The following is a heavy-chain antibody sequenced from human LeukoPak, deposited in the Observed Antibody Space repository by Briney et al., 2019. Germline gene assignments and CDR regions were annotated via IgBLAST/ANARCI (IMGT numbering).Heavy chain of an antibody. V-gene: IGHV3-23*01. CDR3: AKSFYYDSSGYDY. CDR1: GFTFSRYA. D-gene: IGHD3-22*01. Sequence: GGSLRLSCAASGFTFSRYAMSWVRQAPGKGLEWGSAISGSGGSTYYADSVKGRFTISRDNSKNTLYLQTNSLRAKDTAVYYCAKSFYYDSSGYDYWGQGTLVTVSS. CDR2: ISGSGGST. J-gene: IGHJ4*02.